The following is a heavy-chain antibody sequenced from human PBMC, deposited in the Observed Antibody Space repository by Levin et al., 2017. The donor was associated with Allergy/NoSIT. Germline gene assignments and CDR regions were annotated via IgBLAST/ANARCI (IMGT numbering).Heavy chain of an antibody. D-gene: IGHD3-10*01. CDR1: GFTFSSYA. J-gene: IGHJ4*02. CDR2: ISYDGSNK. CDR3: ASQIMVRGVMNY. Sequence: GESLKISCAASGFTFSSYAMHWVRQAPGKGLEWVAVISYDGSNKYYADSVKGRFTISRDNSKNTLYLQMNSLRAEDTAVYYCASQIMVRGVMNYWGQGTLVTVSS. V-gene: IGHV3-30-3*01.